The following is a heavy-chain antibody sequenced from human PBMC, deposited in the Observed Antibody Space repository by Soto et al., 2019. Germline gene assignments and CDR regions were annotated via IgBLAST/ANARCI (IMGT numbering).Heavy chain of an antibody. CDR1: GGTFSSYA. D-gene: IGHD6-13*01. Sequence: ASVKVSCKASGGTFSSYAISWVRQAPGQGLEWMGGIIPIFGTANYAQKFQGRVTITADKSTSTAYMELSSLRSEDTAVYYCARLDADPGYRSSWYVDYYYYGMDVGGQGTTVTVSS. V-gene: IGHV1-69*06. CDR2: IIPIFGTA. J-gene: IGHJ6*02. CDR3: ARLDADPGYRSSWYVDYYYYGMDV.